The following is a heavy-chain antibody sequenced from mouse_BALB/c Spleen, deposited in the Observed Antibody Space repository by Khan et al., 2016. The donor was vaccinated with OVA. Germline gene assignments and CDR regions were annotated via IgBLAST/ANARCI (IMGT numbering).Heavy chain of an antibody. Sequence: VQLKESGPGLVKPSQSLSLTCTVTGYSITSDYAWNWIRQFPGNKLEWMGHISYSGNTKYNPSLKSRISITRDTSKNQFFLQLNSVTTEDTATYYCARIYGVDFDYWGQGTTLTVSS. CDR1: GYSITSDYA. CDR3: ARIYGVDFDY. V-gene: IGHV3-2*02. D-gene: IGHD1-1*01. J-gene: IGHJ2*01. CDR2: ISYSGNT.